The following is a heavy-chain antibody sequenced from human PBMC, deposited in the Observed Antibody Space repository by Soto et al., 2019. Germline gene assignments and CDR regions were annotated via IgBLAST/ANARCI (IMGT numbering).Heavy chain of an antibody. Sequence: EMQLVESGGGLVQPGGSLRLSCAASGFAVSRSYMGWVRQAPGKGLDWVSSIYVDGNTYYADSVKGRFTISTDNSKDTLYLQMNSLRADDTATYYCARHVGFYWYFDLWGRGTLVTVSS. V-gene: IGHV3-66*04. CDR3: ARHVGFYWYFDL. D-gene: IGHD1-26*01. CDR1: GFAVSRSY. CDR2: IYVDGNT. J-gene: IGHJ2*01.